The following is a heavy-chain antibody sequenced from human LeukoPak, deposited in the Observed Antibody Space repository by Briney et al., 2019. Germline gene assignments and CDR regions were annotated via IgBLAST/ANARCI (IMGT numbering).Heavy chain of an antibody. V-gene: IGHV3-48*01. CDR2: ISSSSSTI. D-gene: IGHD5-18*01. CDR3: ARDLHSYGY. CDR1: GFTFSSYS. Sequence: GGSLGLSCAASGFTFSSYSMNWVRQAPGKGLEWVSYISSSSSTIYYADYVKGRFTISRDNAKNSLYLQMNSLRAEDTAVYYCARDLHSYGYWGQGTLVTVSS. J-gene: IGHJ4*02.